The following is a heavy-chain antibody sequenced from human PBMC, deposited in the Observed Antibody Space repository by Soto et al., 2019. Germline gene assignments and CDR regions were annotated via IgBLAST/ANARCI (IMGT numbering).Heavy chain of an antibody. CDR2: IYYSGST. CDR3: ASSAPAGYYYYYGMDV. Sequence: SETLSLTCTVSGGSISSSSYYWGWIRQPPGKGLEWIGSIYYSGSTYYNPSLKSRVTISVDTSKNQFSLKLSSVTAADTAVYYCASSAPAGYYYYYGMDVWGQGTTVTVSS. V-gene: IGHV4-39*01. CDR1: GGSISSSSYY. J-gene: IGHJ6*02. D-gene: IGHD2-2*01.